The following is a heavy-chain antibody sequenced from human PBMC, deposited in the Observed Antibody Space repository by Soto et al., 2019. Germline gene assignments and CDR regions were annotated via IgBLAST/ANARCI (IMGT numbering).Heavy chain of an antibody. Sequence: QVQLQESGPGLVKPSQTLSLTCTVSGGSISSGGYYWSWIRQHPGKGLEWIGYIYYSGSTYYNPSRESRVTRAGDTSKNQFSLKLSSVTAADTAVYYCARGGRRSPVMDVWGQGTTVTVSS. CDR1: GGSISSGGYY. V-gene: IGHV4-31*03. J-gene: IGHJ6*02. CDR2: IYYSGST. CDR3: ARGGRRSPVMDV.